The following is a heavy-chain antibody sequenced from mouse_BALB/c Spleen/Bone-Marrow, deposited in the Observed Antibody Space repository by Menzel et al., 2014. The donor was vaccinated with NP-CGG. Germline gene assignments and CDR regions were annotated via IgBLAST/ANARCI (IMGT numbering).Heavy chain of an antibody. Sequence: QVQLQQSGAELVRPGTSVKVSCKASRYAFTNYLIEWVKQRPGQGLEWIGVINPGSGGTNYNEKFKGKATLTADKSSSTAYMQLSSLTSDDSAVYFCARRELGEFDYWGQGTTLTVSS. CDR2: INPGSGGT. J-gene: IGHJ2*01. D-gene: IGHD4-1*01. CDR3: ARRELGEFDY. V-gene: IGHV1-54*01. CDR1: RYAFTNYL.